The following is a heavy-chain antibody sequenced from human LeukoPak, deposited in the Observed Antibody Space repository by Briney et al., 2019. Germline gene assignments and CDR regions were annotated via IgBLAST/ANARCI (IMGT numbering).Heavy chain of an antibody. Sequence: SETLSLTCTVSGGSISSGSYYWSWIRQPAGKGLEWIGRIYTSGSTNYNPSLKSRVTISVDTSKNQFSLKLSSVTAADTAVYYCARDRGTRFDYWGQGTLVTVSS. CDR3: ARDRGTRFDY. J-gene: IGHJ4*02. CDR2: IYTSGST. CDR1: GGSISSGSYY. V-gene: IGHV4-61*02.